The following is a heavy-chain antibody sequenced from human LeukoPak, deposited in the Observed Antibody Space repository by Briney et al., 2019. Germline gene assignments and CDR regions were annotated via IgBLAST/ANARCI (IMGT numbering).Heavy chain of an antibody. Sequence: PGGSLRLSCAASGFTFSSYSMNWVRQAPGKGLEWVSSISSSISYIYYADSVKGRFTISRDNAKNSLYLQMNSLRAEDTAVYYCARALSGSCPYYFDYWGQGTLVTVSS. CDR1: GFTFSSYS. D-gene: IGHD1-26*01. CDR2: ISSSISYI. CDR3: ARALSGSCPYYFDY. J-gene: IGHJ4*02. V-gene: IGHV3-21*01.